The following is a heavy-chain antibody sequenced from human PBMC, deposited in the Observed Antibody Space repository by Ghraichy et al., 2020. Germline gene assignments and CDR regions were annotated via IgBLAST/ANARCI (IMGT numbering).Heavy chain of an antibody. CDR2: ISPKGDYT. CDR3: SGGMDY. V-gene: IGHV3-64D*06. CDR1: GFTFSTYA. Sequence: GGSLRLSCSASGFTFSTYAMHWFRQAPGKGLEYVSGISPKGDYTYYADSVKGRFIISRDNFKNTLHLQMSSLRTDETAVYRCSGGMDYWGLGTLVTVSS. J-gene: IGHJ4*02. D-gene: IGHD1-26*01.